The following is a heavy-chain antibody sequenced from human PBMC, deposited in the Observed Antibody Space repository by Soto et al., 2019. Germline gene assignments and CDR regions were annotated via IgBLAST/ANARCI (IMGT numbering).Heavy chain of an antibody. Sequence: AASVKVSCKASGGTFSSYAISWVRQAPGQGLEWMGGIIPIFGTANYAQKFQGRVTITADESTSTAYMELSSLRSEDTAVYYCARNSGYYSPAFFDYWGQGTLVTVSS. J-gene: IGHJ4*02. D-gene: IGHD3-22*01. V-gene: IGHV1-69*13. CDR3: ARNSGYYSPAFFDY. CDR1: GGTFSSYA. CDR2: IIPIFGTA.